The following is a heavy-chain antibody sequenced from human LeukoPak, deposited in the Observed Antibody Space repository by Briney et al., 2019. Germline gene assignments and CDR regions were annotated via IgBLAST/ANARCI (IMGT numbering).Heavy chain of an antibody. CDR1: GFTFSSYS. CDR3: ARVAQLRYFDWIPSTGWSDP. J-gene: IGHJ5*02. Sequence: GGSLRLSCAASGFTFSSYSMNWVRQAPGKGLEWVSSISSSSSYIYYADSVKGRFTISRDNAKNSLYLQMNSLRAEDTAVYYCARVAQLRYFDWIPSTGWSDPWGQGTLVTVSS. CDR2: ISSSSSYI. D-gene: IGHD3-9*01. V-gene: IGHV3-21*01.